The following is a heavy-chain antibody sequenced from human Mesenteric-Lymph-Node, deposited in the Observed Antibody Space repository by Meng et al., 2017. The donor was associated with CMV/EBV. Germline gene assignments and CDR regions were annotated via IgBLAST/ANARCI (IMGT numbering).Heavy chain of an antibody. CDR3: ARNPHYDFWSGYSKADVDV. D-gene: IGHD3-3*01. Sequence: ISSGGYYWGWIGQNQGKGLGWIGYIYYSGDTYYNPSLKSRLTFSVDTSKNQFSLKLTSVTAADTAVYYCARNPHYDFWSGYSKADVDVWGQGTTVTVSS. CDR2: IYYSGDT. J-gene: IGHJ6*02. CDR1: ISSGGYY. V-gene: IGHV4-31*02.